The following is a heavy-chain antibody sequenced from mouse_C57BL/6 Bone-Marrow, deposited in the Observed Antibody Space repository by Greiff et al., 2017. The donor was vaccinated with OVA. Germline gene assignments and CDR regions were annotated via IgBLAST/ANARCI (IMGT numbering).Heavy chain of an antibody. V-gene: IGHV2-5*01. CDR1: GFSFTSYG. CDR3: AKNYYGSNWYFDV. D-gene: IGHD1-1*01. Sequence: QVQLQQSGPGLVQPSQSLSITCTVSGFSFTSYGVHWVRQSPGKGLEWLGVIWRGGSTDYNAAFMSRLSITKDNSKSQVFFKMNSLQADDTAIYYCAKNYYGSNWYFDVWGTGTTVTVSS. J-gene: IGHJ1*03. CDR2: IWRGGST.